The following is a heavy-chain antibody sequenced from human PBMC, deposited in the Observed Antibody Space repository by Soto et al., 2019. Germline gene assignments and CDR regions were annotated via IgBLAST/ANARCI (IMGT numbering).Heavy chain of an antibody. V-gene: IGHV1-69*02. J-gene: IGHJ5*02. CDR3: ARGLVLTGTTSGWFDP. CDR1: GGTFSIYT. Sequence: SVKVSCKASGGTFSIYTISWVRQAPGQGLEWMGRIIPILGIANYAQKFQGRVTITADKSTSTAYMELSSLRSEDTAVYYCARGLVLTGTTSGWFDPWGQGTLVTVSS. CDR2: IIPILGIA. D-gene: IGHD1-7*01.